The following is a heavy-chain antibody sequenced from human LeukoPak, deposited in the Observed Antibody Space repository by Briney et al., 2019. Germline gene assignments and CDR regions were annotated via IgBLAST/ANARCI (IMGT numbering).Heavy chain of an antibody. V-gene: IGHV3-21*01. CDR3: ARGDYDFWSGYYPFDY. J-gene: IGHJ4*02. Sequence: GGSLRLSCAASGFTFSSYSMNWVRQAPGKGLEWVSSISSSSSYIYYADSVKGRFTISRDNAKNTLYLQMNSLRAEDTAVYYCARGDYDFWSGYYPFDYWGQGTLVTVSS. CDR1: GFTFSSYS. CDR2: ISSSSSYI. D-gene: IGHD3-3*01.